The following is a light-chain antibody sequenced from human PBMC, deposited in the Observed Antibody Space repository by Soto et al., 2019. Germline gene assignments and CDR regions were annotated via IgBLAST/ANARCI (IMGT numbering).Light chain of an antibody. CDR1: RSNIGSNA. J-gene: IGLJ1*01. Sequence: QSVLTQPPSASGAPGQRVTISSSGSRSNIGSNAVSWYQQLPGKAPKLLIYDNNHRPSGVPDRFSASKSGTSASLAISGLQFEDEADYYCAVWDDSQNGFFAFGTGTKLTVL. V-gene: IGLV1-44*01. CDR3: AVWDDSQNGFFA. CDR2: DNN.